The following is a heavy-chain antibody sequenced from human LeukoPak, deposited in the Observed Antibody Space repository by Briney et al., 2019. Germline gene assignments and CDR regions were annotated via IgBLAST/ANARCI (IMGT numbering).Heavy chain of an antibody. V-gene: IGHV3-74*01. J-gene: IGHJ4*02. Sequence: GGSLRLSCAASGFTFSSYWMHWVRQAPGKGLVWVSRINSDGSSTSYADSVKGRFTISRGNAKNTLYLQMNSLRAEDTAVYYCANDLLGYCSGGSCENPGYWGQGTLVTVSS. CDR2: INSDGSST. CDR1: GFTFSSYW. D-gene: IGHD2-15*01. CDR3: ANDLLGYCSGGSCENPGY.